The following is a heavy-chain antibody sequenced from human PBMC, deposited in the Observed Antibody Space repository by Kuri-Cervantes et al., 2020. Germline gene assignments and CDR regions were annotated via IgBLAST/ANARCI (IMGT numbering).Heavy chain of an antibody. V-gene: IGHV3-23*01. CDR2: ISGSGGST. J-gene: IGHJ3*02. CDR3: AKDNGVGQWLVVGFDI. CDR1: GFTFSSYA. Sequence: GESLKISCAASGFTFSSYAMSWVRQAPGKGLEWVSAISGSGGSTYYADSVKGRFTISRDNAKNSLYLQMNSLRAEDTALYYCAKDNGVGQWLVVGFDIWGQGTMVTVSS. D-gene: IGHD6-19*01.